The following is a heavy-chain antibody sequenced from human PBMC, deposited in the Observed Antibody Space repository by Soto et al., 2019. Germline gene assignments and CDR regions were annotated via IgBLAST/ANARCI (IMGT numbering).Heavy chain of an antibody. CDR3: AKGSASGSPYYFDF. D-gene: IGHD6-25*01. CDR2: ITGSGGDT. J-gene: IGHJ4*02. CDR1: GFTFSNYA. V-gene: IGHV3-23*01. Sequence: PGESLKISCAASGFTFSNYAMSWVRQAPGKGLEWVSAITGSGGDTYHADSVKGRFTISRDNSKNTLFLQMNRLRADDTAVYYCAKGSASGSPYYFDFWGQGTLVTVSS.